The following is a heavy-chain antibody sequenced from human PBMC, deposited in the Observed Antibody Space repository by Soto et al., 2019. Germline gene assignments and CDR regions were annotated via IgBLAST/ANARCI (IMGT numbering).Heavy chain of an antibody. D-gene: IGHD4-17*01. CDR2: IIPIFGTA. CDR1: GGTFSSYA. CDR3: ARARGLRPDYDPLGYFDL. V-gene: IGHV1-69*12. Sequence: QVQLVQSGAEVKKPGSSVKVSCKASGGTFSSYAISWVRQAPGQGLEWMGGIIPIFGTANYAQKFQGRVTITADESTSTDYRELRSLRSEDTAVYYCARARGLRPDYDPLGYFDLWGRGTLVTVSS. J-gene: IGHJ2*01.